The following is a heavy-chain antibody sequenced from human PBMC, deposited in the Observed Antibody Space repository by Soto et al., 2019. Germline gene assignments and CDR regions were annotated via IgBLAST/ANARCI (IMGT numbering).Heavy chain of an antibody. Sequence: ASVKVSCKASGYTFTSYGISWVRQAPGQGLERMGWISAYNGNTNYAQKLQGRVTMTTDTSTSTAYMELRSLRSDDTAVYYCARSPPGGSYGKLDYWGQGTTVTVSS. CDR3: ARSPPGGSYGKLDY. CDR2: ISAYNGNT. D-gene: IGHD5-18*01. V-gene: IGHV1-18*04. J-gene: IGHJ4*02. CDR1: GYTFTSYG.